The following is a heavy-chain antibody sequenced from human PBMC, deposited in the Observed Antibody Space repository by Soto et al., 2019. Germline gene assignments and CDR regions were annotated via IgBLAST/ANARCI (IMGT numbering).Heavy chain of an antibody. CDR3: ASGSGSYYSWFDP. D-gene: IGHD3-10*01. J-gene: IGHJ5*02. CDR1: GGSISSGGYY. CDR2: IYYIRST. V-gene: IGHV4-31*03. Sequence: QVQLQESGPGLVKPSQTLSLTCTVSGGSISSGGYYWSWIRQHPGKGLEWIGYIYYIRSTYYNPYLKSRVTISVDTSKHQSSLKLSSVTAADTAVYYCASGSGSYYSWFDPWGQGTLVTVSS.